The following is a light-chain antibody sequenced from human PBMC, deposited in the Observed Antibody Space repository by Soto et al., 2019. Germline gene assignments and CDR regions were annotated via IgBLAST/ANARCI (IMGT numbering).Light chain of an antibody. CDR2: GAS. V-gene: IGKV3-11*01. CDR1: ESVGRH. CDR3: QQRADWPIT. Sequence: EVVVTQSPATLSVSPGERATLSCRASESVGRHLAWYQQKPGQAPRLLIYGASIRATGIPARLSGSGSGTDFTLTISSLEPDDFAVYYCQQRADWPITFGQGTRLEIK. J-gene: IGKJ5*01.